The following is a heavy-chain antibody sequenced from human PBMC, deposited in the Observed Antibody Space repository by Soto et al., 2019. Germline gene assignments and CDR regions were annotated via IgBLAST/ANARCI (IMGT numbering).Heavy chain of an antibody. CDR1: GFTFSHYS. J-gene: IGHJ6*03. D-gene: IGHD2-8*02. CDR3: AMGGGITGVDYMDV. CDR2: MSSTGSFM. Sequence: EVQLVESGGGLVKPGESLRLACAASGFTFSHYSMNWVRQAPGKGLEWVSSMSSTGSFMYYADSVKGRFTISSDSAKDSLYLQMNNLRGADKAVYYCAMGGGITGVDYMDVWGKGTTVIVSS. V-gene: IGHV3-21*06.